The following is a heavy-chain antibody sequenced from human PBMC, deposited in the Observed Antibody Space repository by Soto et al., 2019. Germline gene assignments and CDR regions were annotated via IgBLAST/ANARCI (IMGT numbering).Heavy chain of an antibody. CDR1: GGSFSGYY. J-gene: IGHJ6*03. V-gene: IGHV4-34*01. D-gene: IGHD3-3*01. Sequence: QVQLQQWGAGLLKPSETLSLTCAVYGGSFSGYYWSWIRQPPGKGLEWIGEINHRGSTNYNPSLKSRVTISVDTSKNQFSLKLSSVTAADTAVYYCARGVGRADDFWSGYYPRYYYYYMDVWGKGTTVTVSS. CDR3: ARGVGRADDFWSGYYPRYYYYYMDV. CDR2: INHRGST.